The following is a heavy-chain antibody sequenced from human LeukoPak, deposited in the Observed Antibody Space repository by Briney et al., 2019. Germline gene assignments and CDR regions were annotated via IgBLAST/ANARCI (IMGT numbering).Heavy chain of an antibody. V-gene: IGHV1-2*02. CDR1: GYTFTGYY. CDR3: AKNKGYVSIPSGNEWFDP. J-gene: IGHJ5*02. CDR2: INPNSGGT. Sequence: ASVKVSCKASGYTFTGYYMHWVRQAPGQGLEWMGWINPNSGGTNYAQKFQGRVTMTRDTSISTAYMELSRLRSDDTAVYYCAKNKGYVSIPSGNEWFDPLGQGTLVTVSS. D-gene: IGHD3-22*01.